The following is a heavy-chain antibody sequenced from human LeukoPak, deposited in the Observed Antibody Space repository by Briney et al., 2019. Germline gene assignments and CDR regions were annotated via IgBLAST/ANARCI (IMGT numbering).Heavy chain of an antibody. D-gene: IGHD6-19*01. J-gene: IGHJ3*02. CDR3: ARDLRQWLVPYDAFDI. CDR2: ISSSSSYI. V-gene: IGHV3-21*01. Sequence: GGSLRLSCAASGFTFSSYSMNWVRQAPGEGLEWVSSISSSSSYIYYADSVKGRFTISRDNAKNSLYLQMNSLRAEDTAVYYCARDLRQWLVPYDAFDIWGQGTMVTVSS. CDR1: GFTFSSYS.